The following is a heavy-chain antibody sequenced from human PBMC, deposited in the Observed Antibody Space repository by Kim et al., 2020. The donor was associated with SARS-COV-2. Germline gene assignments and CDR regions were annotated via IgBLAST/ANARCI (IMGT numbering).Heavy chain of an antibody. D-gene: IGHD3-16*01. CDR3: AKFSIIVQ. Sequence: GRTSHADSAKCRFTISRDDSKNTLYVQMNSLRHEDTAVYFCAKFSIIVQWGQGTLVSVSS. V-gene: IGHV3-23*01. J-gene: IGHJ4*02. CDR2: GRT.